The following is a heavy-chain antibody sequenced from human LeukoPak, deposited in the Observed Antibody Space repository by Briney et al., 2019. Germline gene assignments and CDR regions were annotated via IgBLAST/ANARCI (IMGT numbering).Heavy chain of an antibody. CDR3: ARSHGSGSSCWFDP. CDR2: IYYSGST. D-gene: IGHD3-10*01. V-gene: IGHV4-31*03. CDR1: GGSISSGGYY. Sequence: PSETLSLTCTVSGGSISSGGYYWSWIRQHPGKGLEWIGYIYYSGSTYYNPSLKSRVTISVDTSKHQFSLKLSSLTAADTAVYYCARSHGSGSSCWFDPWGQGTLVTVSS. J-gene: IGHJ5*02.